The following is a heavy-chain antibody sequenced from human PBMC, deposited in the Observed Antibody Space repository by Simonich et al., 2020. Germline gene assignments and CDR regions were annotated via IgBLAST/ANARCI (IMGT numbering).Heavy chain of an antibody. CDR1: GFTFSSYG. V-gene: IGHV3-33*01. CDR2: LWYDGSNK. Sequence: QVQLVESGGGVVQPGRSLRLSCAAAGFTFSSYGLHWVRQAPGKGLGGGEVLWYDGSNKSYADSVKGRFTISRDNSKNTLYLQMNSLRAEDTAVYYCARDRCTNGVCLDVWGKGTTVTVSS. D-gene: IGHD2-8*01. CDR3: ARDRCTNGVCLDV. J-gene: IGHJ6*04.